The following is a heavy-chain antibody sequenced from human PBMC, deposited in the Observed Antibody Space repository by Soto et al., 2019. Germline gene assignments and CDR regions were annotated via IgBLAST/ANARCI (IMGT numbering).Heavy chain of an antibody. D-gene: IGHD3-16*01. Sequence: PGGALLLCCRPSAFTLGNYWMNWARQAPGKGLEWVANIKPDGSVTNYLDSVKGRFTISRDNVRNSVSLQMNSLRVEDTAVYFCFGGNGGPQWGQGTMVTVSS. CDR3: FGGNGGPQ. CDR2: IKPDGSVT. CDR1: AFTLGNYW. V-gene: IGHV3-7*03. J-gene: IGHJ4*02.